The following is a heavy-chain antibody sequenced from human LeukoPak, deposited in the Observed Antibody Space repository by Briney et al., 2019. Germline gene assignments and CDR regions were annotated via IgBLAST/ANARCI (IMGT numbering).Heavy chain of an antibody. J-gene: IGHJ6*02. V-gene: IGHV3-30-3*01. CDR2: ISYDGSNK. D-gene: IGHD5-12*01. Sequence: GRSLRLSCAASGFTFSNYAMHWVRQAPGKGLEWVAVISYDGSNKYYADSVKGRFTISRDNSKNTLYLQMNSLRAEDTAVYYCARGGNIVATSYYYYYDMDVWGQGTTVTVSS. CDR1: GFTFSNYA. CDR3: ARGGNIVATSYYYYYDMDV.